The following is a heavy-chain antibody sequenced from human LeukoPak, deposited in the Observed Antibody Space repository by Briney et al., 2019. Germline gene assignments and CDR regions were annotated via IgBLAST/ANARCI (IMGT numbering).Heavy chain of an antibody. CDR2: TSYDGSNK. CDR1: GFTFSSYG. J-gene: IGHJ6*02. Sequence: GGSLRLSCAASGFTFSSYGMHWVRQAPGKGLEWVAVTSYDGSNKYYADSVKGRFTISRDNPKNTLYLQMNSLRAEDTAVYYCAKARLLGLYYYGMDVWGQGTTVTVSS. V-gene: IGHV3-30*18. CDR3: AKARLLGLYYYGMDV.